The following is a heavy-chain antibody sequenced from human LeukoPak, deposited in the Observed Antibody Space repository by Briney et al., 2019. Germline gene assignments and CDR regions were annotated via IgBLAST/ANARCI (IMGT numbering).Heavy chain of an antibody. D-gene: IGHD3-3*01. J-gene: IGHJ5*02. Sequence: GGSLRLSCAASRFTFTSYWMSWVRQAPGKGPEWVANIKEDGSEKNYVDSVKGRFTISRDNAKNTLYLQMNSLRVEDTAVYYCARGGLRFLDWLNWFDLWGQGTLVTVSS. CDR1: RFTFTSYW. V-gene: IGHV3-7*01. CDR2: IKEDGSEK. CDR3: ARGGLRFLDWLNWFDL.